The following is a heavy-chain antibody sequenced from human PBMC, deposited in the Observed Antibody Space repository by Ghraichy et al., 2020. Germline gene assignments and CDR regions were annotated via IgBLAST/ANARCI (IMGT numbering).Heavy chain of an antibody. D-gene: IGHD2-2*01. Sequence: ASVKVSCKASGYTFTSHAMHWVRQAPGQRLEWMGWINAGNGNTKYSQKFQGRVTITRDTSARTAYMELSSLRSEDTAVYYCARGGYCTSTSCPAHFDYWGQGILVTASS. CDR3: ARGGYCTSTSCPAHFDY. J-gene: IGHJ4*02. V-gene: IGHV1-3*01. CDR1: GYTFTSHA. CDR2: INAGNGNT.